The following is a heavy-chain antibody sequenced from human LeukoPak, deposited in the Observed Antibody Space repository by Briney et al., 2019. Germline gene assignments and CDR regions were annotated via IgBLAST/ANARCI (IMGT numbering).Heavy chain of an antibody. Sequence: SETLSLTCTVSGGSISSYYWSWIRQPPGKGLEWIGYIYYSGSTNYNPSLKSRVTISVDTSKNQFSLKLSSVTAADTAVYYCARGSTRYYGSGSYAFGYWGQGTLVTVSS. J-gene: IGHJ4*02. CDR3: ARGSTRYYGSGSYAFGY. CDR2: IYYSGST. V-gene: IGHV4-59*01. D-gene: IGHD3-10*01. CDR1: GGSISSYY.